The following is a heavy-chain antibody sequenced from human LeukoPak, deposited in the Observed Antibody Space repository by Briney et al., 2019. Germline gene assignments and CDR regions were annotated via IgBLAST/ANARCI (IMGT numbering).Heavy chain of an antibody. CDR3: ARDDEGFKNDDDKGIDY. V-gene: IGHV3-21*01. D-gene: IGHD1-1*01. Sequence: GGSLRLSCAASGFTFSSYSMNWVRQAPGKGLEWVSSISSSSSYIYYADSVKGRFTISRDNAKNSLYLQMNSLRAEDTAVYYCARDDEGFKNDDDKGIDYWGQGTLVTVSS. J-gene: IGHJ4*02. CDR1: GFTFSSYS. CDR2: ISSSSSYI.